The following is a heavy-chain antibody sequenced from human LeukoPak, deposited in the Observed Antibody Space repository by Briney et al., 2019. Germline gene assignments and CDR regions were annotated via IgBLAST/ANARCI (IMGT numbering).Heavy chain of an antibody. CDR2: IKSKTDGGTT. J-gene: IGHJ5*02. D-gene: IGHD3-10*01. CDR1: GFTFSNAW. CDR3: SPYFGSAFDP. Sequence: LGGSLRLSCAASGFTFSNAWMTWVRQAPGKGLEWVGRIKSKTDGGTTDYAAPVKGRFSISRDDSKNTLYLQMNSLKTEDTAVYYCSPYFGSAFDPWGQGTLVTVSS. V-gene: IGHV3-15*01.